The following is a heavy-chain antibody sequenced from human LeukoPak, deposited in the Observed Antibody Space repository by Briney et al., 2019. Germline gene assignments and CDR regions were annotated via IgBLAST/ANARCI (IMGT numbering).Heavy chain of an antibody. CDR3: AKDMSNRRHCSGGSCWNWLDP. J-gene: IGHJ5*02. CDR1: GFTFSSYG. Sequence: GGSLRLSCAASGFTFSSYGMHWVRQAPGKGLEWVAVISYDGSNKYYADSVKGRFTISRDNSKNTLYLQMNSLRAEDTAVYYCAKDMSNRRHCSGGSCWNWLDPWGQGTLVTVSS. V-gene: IGHV3-30*18. D-gene: IGHD2-15*01. CDR2: ISYDGSNK.